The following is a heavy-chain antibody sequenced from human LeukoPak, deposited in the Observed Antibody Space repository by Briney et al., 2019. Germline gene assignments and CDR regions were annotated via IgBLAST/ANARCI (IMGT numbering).Heavy chain of an antibody. CDR2: ISYDGSNK. CDR1: GFTFSSYG. CDR3: AKDWGWFHYYFDY. Sequence: PGGSLRLSCAASGFTFSSYGMHWIRQAPGKGLEWVAVISYDGSNKYYADSVKGRFTISRDNSKNTLYLQMNSLRAEDTAVYYCAKDWGWFHYYFDYWGQGTLVTVSS. J-gene: IGHJ4*02. V-gene: IGHV3-30*18. D-gene: IGHD6-19*01.